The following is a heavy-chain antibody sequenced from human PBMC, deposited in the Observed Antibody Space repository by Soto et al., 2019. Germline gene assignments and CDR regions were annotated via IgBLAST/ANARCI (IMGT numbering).Heavy chain of an antibody. CDR1: GGTFSSYA. D-gene: IGHD3-3*01. CDR3: ARANPPHWSGQYYFDY. Sequence: GASVKVSCKASGGTFSSYAISWVRQAPGQGLEWMGGIIPIFGTANYAQKFQGRVTITADESTSIAYMELSSLRSEDTAVYYCARANPPHWSGQYYFDYWGQGTLVTVSS. J-gene: IGHJ4*02. V-gene: IGHV1-69*13. CDR2: IIPIFGTA.